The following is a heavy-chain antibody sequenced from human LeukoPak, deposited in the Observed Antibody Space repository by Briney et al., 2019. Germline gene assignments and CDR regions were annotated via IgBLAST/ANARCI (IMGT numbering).Heavy chain of an antibody. CDR2: INPNSGDT. V-gene: IGHV1-2*02. CDR1: GYTFTGYY. Sequence: ASVKVSCKASGYTFTGYYMHWVRQAPGQGLEWMGWINPNSGDTNYAQKFQGRVTMTRDTSISTAYMELSSLRSDDTAVYYCSRDFGEPTGYYMDVWGKGTTVTVAS. CDR3: SRDFGEPTGYYMDV. J-gene: IGHJ6*03. D-gene: IGHD3-3*01.